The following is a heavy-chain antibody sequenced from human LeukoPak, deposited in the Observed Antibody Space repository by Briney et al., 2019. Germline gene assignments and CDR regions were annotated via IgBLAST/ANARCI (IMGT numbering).Heavy chain of an antibody. CDR1: GYSISSGYY. V-gene: IGHV4-61*01. J-gene: IGHJ4*02. Sequence: SETLSLTCTVSGYSISSGYYWGWIRQPPGKGLEWIGYIYYSGSTNYNPSLKSRVTISVDTSKNQFSLKLSSVTAADTAVYYCARASGGIAAAGTTGIIDYWGQGTLVTVSS. D-gene: IGHD6-13*01. CDR3: ARASGGIAAAGTTGIIDY. CDR2: IYYSGST.